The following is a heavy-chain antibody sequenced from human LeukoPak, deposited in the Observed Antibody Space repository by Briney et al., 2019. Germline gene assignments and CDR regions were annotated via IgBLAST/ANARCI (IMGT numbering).Heavy chain of an antibody. CDR2: IKQDGSEK. J-gene: IGHJ3*02. D-gene: IGHD2-15*01. CDR3: ARVRSGRDAFDI. Sequence: PGGSLRLSCAASGFTFSSYWMSWVRQAPGKGLEWVANIKQDGSEKYYVDSVKGRFTISRDNSKNTLYLQMNSLRAEDTAVYYCARVRSGRDAFDIWGQGTMVTVSS. V-gene: IGHV3-7*01. CDR1: GFTFSSYW.